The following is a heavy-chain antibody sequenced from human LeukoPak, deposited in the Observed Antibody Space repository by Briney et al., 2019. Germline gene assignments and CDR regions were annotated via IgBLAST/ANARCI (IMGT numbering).Heavy chain of an antibody. V-gene: IGHV5-10-1*01. CDR1: GYSFTSHW. CDR3: AALFSGLRSTSPSYYYYGMDV. J-gene: IGHJ6*02. CDR2: IDPSDSYT. Sequence: GESLKISCKGSGYSFTSHWISWVRQMPGKGLEWMGRIDPSDSYTNYSPSFQGHVTISADKSISTAYLQWSSLKASDTAMYYCAALFSGLRSTSPSYYYYGMDVWGQGTTVTVSS. D-gene: IGHD2-2*01.